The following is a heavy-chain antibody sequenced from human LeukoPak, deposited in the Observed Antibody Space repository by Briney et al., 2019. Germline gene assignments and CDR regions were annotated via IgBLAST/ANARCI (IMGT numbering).Heavy chain of an antibody. D-gene: IGHD2-2*01. J-gene: IGHJ3*02. CDR2: IYSGGST. V-gene: IGHV3-53*01. CDR3: ARGESTAYDAFDI. CDR1: GFTVSSNY. Sequence: AGGSLRLSCAASGFTVSSNYMSWVRQAPGKGLEWVSVIYSGGSTYYADSVKGRFTISRDSSKNTLYLQMNSLRAEDTAVYYCARGESTAYDAFDIWGQGTMVTVSS.